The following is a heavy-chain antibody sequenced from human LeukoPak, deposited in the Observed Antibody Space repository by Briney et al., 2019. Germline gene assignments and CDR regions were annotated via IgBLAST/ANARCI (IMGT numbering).Heavy chain of an antibody. D-gene: IGHD6-13*01. CDR1: GYTFTSYG. CDR3: ARDPQIAAAGYYFDY. CDR2: ISAYNGNT. J-gene: IGHJ4*02. Sequence: ASVTVSCKASGYTFTSYGISWVRQAPGQGLEWMGWISAYNGNTNYAQKLQGRVTMTTDTSTSTAYMELRSLRSDDTAVYYCARDPQIAAAGYYFDYWGQGTLVTVSS. V-gene: IGHV1-18*01.